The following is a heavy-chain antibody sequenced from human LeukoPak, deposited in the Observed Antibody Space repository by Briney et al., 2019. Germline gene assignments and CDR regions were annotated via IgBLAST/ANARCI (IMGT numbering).Heavy chain of an antibody. J-gene: IGHJ6*02. V-gene: IGHV4-59*01. CDR2: IYYSGST. D-gene: IGHD2-15*01. CDR1: GGSISSYY. Sequence: SETLSLTCTVSGGSISSYYWSWIRQPPGKGLEWIGYIYYSGSTNYNPSLKSRVTISVDTSKNQFSLKLSSVTAADTAVYYCARFPLVCSGGSCYSDYYYGMDVWGQGTTVTVSS. CDR3: ARFPLVCSGGSCYSDYYYGMDV.